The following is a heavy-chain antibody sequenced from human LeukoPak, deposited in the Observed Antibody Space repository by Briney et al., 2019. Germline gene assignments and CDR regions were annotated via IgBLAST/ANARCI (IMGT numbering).Heavy chain of an antibody. D-gene: IGHD4-23*01. CDR1: GFTFSSYA. V-gene: IGHV3-23*01. J-gene: IGHJ4*02. CDR3: AKDSYGGNPGYFDY. CDR2: ISGSGGST. Sequence: SGGSLRLSCAASGFTFSSYAVSWVRQAPGKGLEWVSAISGSGGSTYYADSVKGRFTISRDNSKNTLYLQMNSLRAEDTAVYYCAKDSYGGNPGYFDYWGQGTLVTVSS.